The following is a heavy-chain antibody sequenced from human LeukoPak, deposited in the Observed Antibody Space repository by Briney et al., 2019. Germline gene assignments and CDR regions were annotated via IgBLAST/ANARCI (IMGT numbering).Heavy chain of an antibody. CDR1: DGSISSSSHF. V-gene: IGHV4-39*07. CDR2: IFYAGHT. J-gene: IGHJ4*02. D-gene: IGHD5-12*01. Sequence: SETLSLACTVSDGSISSSSHFWGWIRQPPGKGLEWIGSIFYAGHTFYNPSLKSRVTISVDTSKNQFSLNLSSVTAADTAVYYCARGTDIVATLDYWGQGTLVTVSS. CDR3: ARGTDIVATLDY.